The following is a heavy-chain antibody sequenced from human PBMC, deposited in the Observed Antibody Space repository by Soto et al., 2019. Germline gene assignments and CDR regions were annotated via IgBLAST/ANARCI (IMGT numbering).Heavy chain of an antibody. CDR2: IYYSGDT. V-gene: IGHV4-39*01. D-gene: IGHD3-9*01. CDR1: GGSISSSYHY. Sequence: QLQLQESGPGLVKPSETLSLTCTVSGGSISSSYHYWGWIRQPPGKGLQWIGSIYYSGDTYYNPSLKSRVTMSADTSKSQCSLELRSVTAADTAVYYCASLYFNPLTGFYHYYMDDWGKGTTVTVSS. CDR3: ASLYFNPLTGFYHYYMDD. J-gene: IGHJ6*03.